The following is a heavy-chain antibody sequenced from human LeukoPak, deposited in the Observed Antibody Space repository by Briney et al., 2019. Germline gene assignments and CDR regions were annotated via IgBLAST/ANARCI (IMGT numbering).Heavy chain of an antibody. Sequence: GGSLRLSCAVSGFTFDDYAMHWVRQAPGKGLEWVSGISWNSGSIGYADSVKGRFTISRDNAKNSLYLQMNSLRAEDMALYYCAKGLWFGEFDAFDIWGQGTMVTVSS. CDR3: AKGLWFGEFDAFDI. D-gene: IGHD3-10*01. V-gene: IGHV3-9*03. CDR2: ISWNSGSI. J-gene: IGHJ3*02. CDR1: GFTFDDYA.